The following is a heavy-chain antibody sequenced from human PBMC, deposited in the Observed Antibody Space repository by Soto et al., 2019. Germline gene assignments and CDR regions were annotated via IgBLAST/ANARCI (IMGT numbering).Heavy chain of an antibody. Sequence: KGLEWVSYIMPGSSHIFYADSVKGRFTISRDNAKNSLYLQMNSLRAEDTAVYYFAIENVRGTSIPVSAFWVQG. J-gene: IGHJ6*01. CDR3: AIENVRGTSIPVSAF. D-gene: IGHD2-21*02. CDR2: IMPGSSHI. V-gene: IGHV3-48*01.